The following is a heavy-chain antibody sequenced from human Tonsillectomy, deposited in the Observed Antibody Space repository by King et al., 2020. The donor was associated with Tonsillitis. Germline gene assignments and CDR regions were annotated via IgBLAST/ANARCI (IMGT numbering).Heavy chain of an antibody. CDR1: GGSISSSSYY. CDR2: IYYSGST. Sequence: QLQESGPGLVKPSETLSLTCTVSGGSISSSSYYWGWIRQPPGKGLEWIGSIYYSGSTYSNPSLKSRVSISVDTSKNQFSLKLSSVTAADTAVYSCASLVDTRGIAPSRYYYYYMDVWGKGTTVIVSS. J-gene: IGHJ6*03. CDR3: ASLVDTRGIAPSRYYYYYMDV. V-gene: IGHV4-39*01. D-gene: IGHD6-13*01.